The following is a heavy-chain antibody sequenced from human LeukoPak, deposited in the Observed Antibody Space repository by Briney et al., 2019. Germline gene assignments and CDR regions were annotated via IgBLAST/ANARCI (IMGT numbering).Heavy chain of an antibody. CDR2: IYTSGNT. V-gene: IGHV4-4*07. D-gene: IGHD3-10*01. J-gene: IGHJ5*02. Sequence: SETLSLTCTVSGGSISSYYWSWIRQPAGKGLEWIGRIYTSGNTNYNPSLKSRVTMSVDTSKNQFSLKLSSVTAADTAVYYCARDLHGSGTWDWFDPWGQGTLVTVSS. CDR3: ARDLHGSGTWDWFDP. CDR1: GGSISSYY.